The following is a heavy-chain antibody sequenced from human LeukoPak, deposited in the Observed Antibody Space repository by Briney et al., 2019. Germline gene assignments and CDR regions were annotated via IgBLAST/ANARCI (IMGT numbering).Heavy chain of an antibody. CDR1: DASISGYY. CDR3: ARDLGGIYFDC. Sequence: SETLPLTCTVSDASISGYYWSWIRQPPGKGLEWIGSIHFSGSTNYNPSLRSRVTISVDTSKNQLSLKLSSVTAADTAVYYCARDLGGIYFDCWGQGTLVTVSS. D-gene: IGHD1-26*01. V-gene: IGHV4-59*01. J-gene: IGHJ4*02. CDR2: IHFSGST.